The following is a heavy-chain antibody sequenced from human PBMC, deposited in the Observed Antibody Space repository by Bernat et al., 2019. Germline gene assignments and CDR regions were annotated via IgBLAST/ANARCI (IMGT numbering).Heavy chain of an antibody. Sequence: QLQLQESGPGLVKPSETLSLTCTVSGGPISIINYYWGRIRQPPGEVLEWIGNIYYSVSTYYNPSLKSRVTISVETSKNQFAMELNSVTAAGTAVYYCARLRYCTGGVGSTRGGYFGYWGQGTLVTVSS. V-gene: IGHV4-39*01. CDR1: GGPISIINYY. CDR2: IYYSVST. CDR3: ARLRYCTGGVGSTRGGYFGY. D-gene: IGHD2-8*02. J-gene: IGHJ4*02.